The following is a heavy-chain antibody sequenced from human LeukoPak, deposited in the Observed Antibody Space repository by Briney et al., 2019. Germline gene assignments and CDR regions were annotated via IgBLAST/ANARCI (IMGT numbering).Heavy chain of an antibody. V-gene: IGHV4-59*01. CDR3: ARVVYGSGIN. CDR2: IYYSGST. Sequence: SETLSLTCTVSGGSISSYYWSWIRQPPGKGLEWIGYIYYSGSTNYNPSLKSRVTISVDTSKNQFSLKLSSVTAADTAVYYCARVVYGSGINWGQGTLVTVSS. J-gene: IGHJ4*02. D-gene: IGHD3-10*01. CDR1: GGSISSYY.